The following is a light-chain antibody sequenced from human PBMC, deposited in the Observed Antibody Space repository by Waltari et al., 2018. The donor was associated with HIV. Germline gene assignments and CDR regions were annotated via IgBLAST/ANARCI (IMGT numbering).Light chain of an antibody. CDR2: GAS. CDR3: QQYDSSQMRFT. Sequence: EIVLTQSPGTLSLSPGERATLSCRASQSVSSKYLAWYQRKPGQAPRLLIYGASSRATGIPDRFSGSGSGTDFTLTISGLEPEDFAVYYCQQYDSSQMRFTFGPGTKVDIK. V-gene: IGKV3-20*01. J-gene: IGKJ3*01. CDR1: QSVSSKY.